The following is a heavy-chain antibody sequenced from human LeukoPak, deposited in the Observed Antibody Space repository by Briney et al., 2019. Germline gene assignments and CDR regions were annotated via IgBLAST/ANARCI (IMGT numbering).Heavy chain of an antibody. D-gene: IGHD3-16*01. CDR2: MSTNGVAT. CDR1: GFTFSSYA. V-gene: IGHV3-23*01. J-gene: IGHJ6*03. CDR3: AKSLRGTRSYYYYYMDV. Sequence: GGSLRLSCTASGFTFSSYAMSWVRQAPGKGLEWVSTMSTNGVATYYADSVKGRFTISRDNSKNTLYLQMNSLRADDTAVYYCAKSLRGTRSYYYYYMDVWGKGTTVTVSS.